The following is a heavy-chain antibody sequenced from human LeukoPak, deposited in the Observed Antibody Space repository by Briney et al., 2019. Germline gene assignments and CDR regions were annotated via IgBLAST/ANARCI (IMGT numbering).Heavy chain of an antibody. CDR1: GYTFTGYY. Sequence: ASVKASCKASGYTFTGYYMHWVRQAPGQGLEWMGWINPNRGGTHYAQKFQGRVTMTRDTSISTAYMELSRLRSDDTAVYYCARGGYPRSLYYYYGMDVWGQGTTVTVSS. V-gene: IGHV1-2*02. J-gene: IGHJ6*02. D-gene: IGHD5-12*01. CDR2: INPNRGGT. CDR3: ARGGYPRSLYYYYGMDV.